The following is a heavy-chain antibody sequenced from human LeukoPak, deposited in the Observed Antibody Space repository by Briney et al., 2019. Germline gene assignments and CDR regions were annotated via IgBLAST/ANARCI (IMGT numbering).Heavy chain of an antibody. Sequence: GESLKISCKASGNSITTYWIGWVREKPGKGLEWMGLIFPGDSDTKYSPSFQGQVTISADKSISTAYLQWSSLKASDTAMYYCATYFAGAETFDIWGQGTMVTVSS. J-gene: IGHJ3*02. D-gene: IGHD3-16*01. V-gene: IGHV5-51*01. CDR3: ATYFAGAETFDI. CDR1: GNSITTYW. CDR2: IFPGDSDT.